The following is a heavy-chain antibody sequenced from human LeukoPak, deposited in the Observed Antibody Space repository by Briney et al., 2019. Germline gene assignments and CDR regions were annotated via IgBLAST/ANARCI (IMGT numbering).Heavy chain of an antibody. CDR2: ISGSSGDT. CDR3: AKDKAGSTAYFFDY. CDR1: GFTLSNNG. D-gene: IGHD6-13*01. V-gene: IGHV3-23*01. J-gene: IGHJ4*02. Sequence: GGSLRLSCAASGFTLSNNGMHWVRQAPGKGLEWVSAISGSSGDTYYADSVKGRFSISRDNSKNSLYLQLNSLRAEDTAVYYCAKDKAGSTAYFFDYWGQGILVTVSS.